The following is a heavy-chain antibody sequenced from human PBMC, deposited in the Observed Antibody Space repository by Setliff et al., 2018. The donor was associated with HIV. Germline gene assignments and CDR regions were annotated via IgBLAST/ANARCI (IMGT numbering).Heavy chain of an antibody. D-gene: IGHD2-15*01. CDR1: GFTFSTYS. CDR2: VDTDGSTT. J-gene: IGHJ6*03. Sequence: GGSLRLSCVASGFTFSTYSIYWVRQAPGQGLVWVSRVDTDGSTTAYADSVKGGFTISRDNAKNSLYLQLNGLRVEDTGVYFCAREGKSTSCTGANCYSNYFMDVWGKGTTVTVSS. CDR3: AREGKSTSCTGANCYSNYFMDV. V-gene: IGHV3-74*01.